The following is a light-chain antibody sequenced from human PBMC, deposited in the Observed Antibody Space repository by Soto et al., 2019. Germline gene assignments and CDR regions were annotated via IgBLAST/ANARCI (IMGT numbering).Light chain of an antibody. CDR3: QQSYSTSWT. Sequence: DIQMTQSPSSLSASVGDRVTITCRASQSISSYLNWYQQKPGKAPKLLIYAASSLQSGVPSRFSGSGSGTDFTLTISSLQDEDFATYYCQQSYSTSWTFGQGTKVEIK. J-gene: IGKJ1*01. CDR1: QSISSY. V-gene: IGKV1-39*01. CDR2: AAS.